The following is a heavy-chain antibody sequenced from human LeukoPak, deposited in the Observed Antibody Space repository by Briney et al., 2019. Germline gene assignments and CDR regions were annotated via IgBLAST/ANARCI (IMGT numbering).Heavy chain of an antibody. CDR3: ARGPYNSGSYFFDY. V-gene: IGHV1-18*01. J-gene: IGHJ4*02. CDR2: ISAYNGNT. D-gene: IGHD3-10*01. CDR1: GYTFTSYG. Sequence: EASVKVSCKASGYTFTSYGISWVRQAPGQGLEWMGWISAYNGNTNYAQKLQGRVTMTTDTSTSTAYMELRSLRSDDTAVYYCARGPYNSGSYFFDYWGQGTLVTVSS.